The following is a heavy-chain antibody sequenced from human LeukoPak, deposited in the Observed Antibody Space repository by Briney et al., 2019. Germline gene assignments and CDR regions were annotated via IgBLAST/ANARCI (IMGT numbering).Heavy chain of an antibody. J-gene: IGHJ6*03. CDR3: ATGFAVAGPLGSYYYYYMDV. D-gene: IGHD6-19*01. Sequence: VASVRVSCKVSGYTLTELSMHWVRQAPGKGLEWMGGFDPEDGETIYAQKFQGRVTMTEDTSTDTAYMELSSLRSEDTAVYYCATGFAVAGPLGSYYYYYMDVWGKGTTVTVSS. V-gene: IGHV1-24*01. CDR2: FDPEDGET. CDR1: GYTLTELS.